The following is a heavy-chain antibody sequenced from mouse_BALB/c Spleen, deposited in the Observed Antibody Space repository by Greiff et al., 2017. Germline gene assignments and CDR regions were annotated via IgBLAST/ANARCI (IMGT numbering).Heavy chain of an antibody. Sequence: VKLMESAAELARPGASVKMSCKASGYTFTSYTMHWVKQRPGQGLEWIGYINPSSGYTEYNQKFKDKTTLTADKSSSTAYMQLSSLTSEDSAVYYCARSRGDYWGQGTSVTVSS. CDR3: ARSRGDY. CDR2: INPSSGYT. J-gene: IGHJ4*01. V-gene: IGHV1-4*02. CDR1: GYTFTSYT.